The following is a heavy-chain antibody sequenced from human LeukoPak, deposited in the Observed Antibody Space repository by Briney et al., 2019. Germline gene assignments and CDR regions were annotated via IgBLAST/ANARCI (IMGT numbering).Heavy chain of an antibody. D-gene: IGHD3-22*01. CDR1: GFTFSSYG. CDR3: AKDRGSSGYSVGTYFDY. J-gene: IGHJ4*02. Sequence: GGSLRLSCAASGFTFSSYGMHWVRQAPGNGLEWVAVISYDGSNKYYADSVKGRFTISRDNSKNTLYLQMNSLRAEDTAVYYCAKDRGSSGYSVGTYFDYWGQGTLVTVSS. CDR2: ISYDGSNK. V-gene: IGHV3-30*18.